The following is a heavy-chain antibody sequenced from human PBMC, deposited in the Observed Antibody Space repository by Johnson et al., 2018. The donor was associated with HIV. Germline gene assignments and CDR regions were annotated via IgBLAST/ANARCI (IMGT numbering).Heavy chain of an antibody. CDR3: ARGVRDSSGYPFAFDI. D-gene: IGHD3-22*01. J-gene: IGHJ3*02. Sequence: MQLVESGGGLVQPGGSLRLSCAASGLKFDDYGMSWVRQAPGKGLEWVSGINWNGGSTGYADSVKGRFTISRDNANNSLYLQMNSLRAEDTALYYCARGVRDSSGYPFAFDIWGQGTMVSVSS. CDR2: INWNGGST. V-gene: IGHV3-20*04. CDR1: GLKFDDYG.